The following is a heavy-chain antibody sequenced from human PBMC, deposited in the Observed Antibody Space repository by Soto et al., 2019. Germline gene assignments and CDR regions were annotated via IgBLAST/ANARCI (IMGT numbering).Heavy chain of an antibody. V-gene: IGHV1-69*02. CDR1: GDTFNFYT. D-gene: IGHD3-10*01. Sequence: QVQLVQSGAEVKKPGSSLRVSCKASGDTFNFYTINWVRQAPGLGLEWLGRIIPYLSVSNYAQKFQGRVTXAXDQXTNTAYLAVRSLRSEDTAMYYCATSFGSGYRAFDYWGQGALVTVSS. CDR2: IIPYLSVS. CDR3: ATSFGSGYRAFDY. J-gene: IGHJ4*02.